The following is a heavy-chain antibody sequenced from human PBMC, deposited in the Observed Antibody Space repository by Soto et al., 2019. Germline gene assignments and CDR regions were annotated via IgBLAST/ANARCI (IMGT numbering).Heavy chain of an antibody. D-gene: IGHD2-21*02. CDR2: TYYRSQWNN. CDR3: AREPPALGLAYCGGDCYIWGQYGMDV. V-gene: IGHV6-1*01. CDR1: GDSVSSNTAA. J-gene: IGHJ6*02. Sequence: PSQTLSLTCAISGDSVSSNTAAWNWIRQSPSRGLEWLGRTYYRSQWNNDYALSVKSRIIINPDTSKNQFSLQLNSVTPEDTAVYYCAREPPALGLAYCGGDCYIWGQYGMDVWGQGTTVTVSS.